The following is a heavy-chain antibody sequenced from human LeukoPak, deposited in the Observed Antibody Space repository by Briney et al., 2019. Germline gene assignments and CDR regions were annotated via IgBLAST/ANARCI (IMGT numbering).Heavy chain of an antibody. D-gene: IGHD4-17*01. J-gene: IGHJ4*02. CDR2: ISPYNGDT. CDR1: GFPFTAYG. CDR3: ARGGYGDYQEY. V-gene: IGHV1-18*01. Sequence: ASVKVSCKASGFPFTAYGISWVRQAPGRGLEWMGWISPYNGDTKFAQKLQGRLTMTTDTPMTTAYMELRSLRSDDTAVYYCARGGYGDYQEYWGQGTPVTVSS.